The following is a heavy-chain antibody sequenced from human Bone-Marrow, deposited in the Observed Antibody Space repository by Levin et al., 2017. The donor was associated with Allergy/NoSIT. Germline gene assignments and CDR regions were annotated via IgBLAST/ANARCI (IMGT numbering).Heavy chain of an antibody. Sequence: ASVKVSCKASGYTFTESAVNWVRQAPGQGLEWMGWINTNTGNPTYAQAFTGRLVFSLDTAVSTAFLQISSLKAEDTAVYYCARLCTGGLYAMDYWGQGTLVSVSS. CDR1: GYTFTESA. V-gene: IGHV7-4-1*02. CDR3: ARLCTGGLYAMDY. D-gene: IGHD2-8*02. CDR2: INTNTGNP. J-gene: IGHJ4*02.